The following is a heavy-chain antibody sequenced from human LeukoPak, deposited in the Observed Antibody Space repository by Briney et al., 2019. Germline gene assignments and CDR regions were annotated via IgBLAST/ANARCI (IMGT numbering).Heavy chain of an antibody. CDR1: GFTVSSNY. V-gene: IGHV3-53*01. CDR2: IYSGGST. Sequence: GGSLRLSCAASGFTVSSNYMSWVRQAPGKGLEWVSVIYSGGSTYYADSVKGRFTISRDNSKNTLYLQMNSLRAEDTAVYYCAKATFGVPDYLWFGELLYLYFDYWGQGTLVTVSS. J-gene: IGHJ4*02. CDR3: AKATFGVPDYLWFGELLYLYFDY. D-gene: IGHD3-10*01.